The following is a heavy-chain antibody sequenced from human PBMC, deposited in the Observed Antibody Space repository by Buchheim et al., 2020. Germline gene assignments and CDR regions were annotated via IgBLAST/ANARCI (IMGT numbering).Heavy chain of an antibody. Sequence: QVQLQESGPGLVKPSQTLSLTCAVSGASISSGGYSWNWIRQPPGKGLEWIGYIPYSGSTFYNPSLTSRVFMPIDKSKNLFSLRLTSVTAADTAVYYCARLFFYGDHLWGQGTL. CDR1: GASISSGGYS. CDR2: IPYSGST. D-gene: IGHD2/OR15-2a*01. V-gene: IGHV4-30-4*07. CDR3: ARLFFYGDHL. J-gene: IGHJ4*02.